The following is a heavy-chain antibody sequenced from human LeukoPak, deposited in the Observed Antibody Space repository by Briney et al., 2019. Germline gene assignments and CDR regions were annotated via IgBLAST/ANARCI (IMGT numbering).Heavy chain of an antibody. Sequence: GGSLRLSCAASGFTFSSYSMNWVRQAPGKGLEWVSSISSSSSYIYYADSVEGRFTISRDNAKNSLYLQMNSLRAEDTAVYYCARAPGGQWLVLYYFDYWGQGTLVTVSS. CDR3: ARAPGGQWLVLYYFDY. CDR1: GFTFSSYS. CDR2: ISSSSSYI. V-gene: IGHV3-21*01. J-gene: IGHJ4*02. D-gene: IGHD6-19*01.